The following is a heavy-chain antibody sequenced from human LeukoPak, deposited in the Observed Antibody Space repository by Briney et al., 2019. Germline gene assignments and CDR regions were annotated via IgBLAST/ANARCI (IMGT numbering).Heavy chain of an antibody. D-gene: IGHD5-18*01. Sequence: GESLKISCKGSGYSFTNYWIGWVRQAPGQGLEWMGWVNTNTGNPTYAQGFTGRFVFSLDTSVSTAYLHISSLKAEDTAVYYCARGTAEPDYWGQGTLVTASS. V-gene: IGHV7-4-1*02. CDR2: VNTNTGNP. J-gene: IGHJ4*02. CDR1: GYSFTNYW. CDR3: ARGTAEPDY.